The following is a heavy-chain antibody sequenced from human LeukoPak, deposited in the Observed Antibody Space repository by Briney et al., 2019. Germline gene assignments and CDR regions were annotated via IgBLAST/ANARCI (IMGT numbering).Heavy chain of an antibody. CDR1: GYTFTSYD. CDR2: MNPNSGNT. V-gene: IGHV1-8*03. J-gene: IGHJ4*02. CDR3: ARARGGYCSSTSTCSYYFDY. Sequence: ASVKVSCKASGYTFTSYDINWVRQATGQGLEWMGWMNPNSGNTGYAQKFQGRVTITRNTSISTAYMELTNLRSEDTAVYFCARARGGYCSSTSTCSYYFDYWGQGTLVTVSS. D-gene: IGHD2-2*01.